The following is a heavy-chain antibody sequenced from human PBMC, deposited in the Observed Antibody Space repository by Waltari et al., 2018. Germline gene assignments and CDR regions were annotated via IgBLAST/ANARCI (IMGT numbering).Heavy chain of an antibody. Sequence: QVQLQESGSGLVKPSETLSLTCTVSGGSISRYYWSWIRQPPGKGLEWIGYIYYSGSTNYNPSLESRVTISVDTSKNQFSLKLSSVTDADTAVYYCARGGKYYYDSSGWNYWGQGTLVTVSS. CDR2: IYYSGST. CDR3: ARGGKYYYDSSGWNY. CDR1: GGSISRYY. V-gene: IGHV4-59*01. D-gene: IGHD3-22*01. J-gene: IGHJ4*02.